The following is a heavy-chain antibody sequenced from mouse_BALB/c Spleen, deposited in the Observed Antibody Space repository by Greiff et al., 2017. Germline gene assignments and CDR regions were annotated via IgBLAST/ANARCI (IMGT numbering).Heavy chain of an antibody. V-gene: IGHV7-3*02. CDR3: ARDWGPFAY. J-gene: IGHJ3*01. CDR1: GFTFTDYY. CDR2: IRNKANGYTT. Sequence: EVKLVESGGGLVQPGGSLRLSCATSGFTFTDYYMSWVRQPPGKALEWLGFIRNKANGYTTEYSASVKGRFTISRDNSQSILYLQMNTLRAEDSATYYCARDWGPFAYWGQGTLVTVSA.